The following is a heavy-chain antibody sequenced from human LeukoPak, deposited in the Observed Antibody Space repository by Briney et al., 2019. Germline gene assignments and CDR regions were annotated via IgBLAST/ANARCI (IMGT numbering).Heavy chain of an antibody. D-gene: IGHD3-10*01. CDR3: AKRGVVIRGFLILGFHKEAYYFDS. CDR2: IRESGGGT. Sequence: GGSLRLSCVVSGITVSNYGMSWVRQAPGKGLEWVSGIRESGGGTNYADSVKGRFTISRDNSRDTVYLQMNSLRAEDTAVYFCAKRGVVIRGFLILGFHKEAYYFDSWGQGTLVTVSS. CDR1: GITVSNYG. V-gene: IGHV3-23*01. J-gene: IGHJ4*02.